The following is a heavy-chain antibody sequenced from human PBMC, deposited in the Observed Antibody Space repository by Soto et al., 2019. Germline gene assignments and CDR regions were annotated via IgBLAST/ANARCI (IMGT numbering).Heavy chain of an antibody. D-gene: IGHD3-22*01. Sequence: EVHLLESGGALVQPGGSLTLSCAASGFSFSDYGMSWVRQAPGKGLEWVSSISRTGDSAYYVDSVKGRFAISRDRSKNRLSLQKNSLRVEDKAVYYCAKGPDGSGYYHNWFDSWGQGTLITVSS. CDR2: ISRTGDSA. J-gene: IGHJ5*01. V-gene: IGHV3-23*01. CDR3: AKGPDGSGYYHNWFDS. CDR1: GFSFSDYG.